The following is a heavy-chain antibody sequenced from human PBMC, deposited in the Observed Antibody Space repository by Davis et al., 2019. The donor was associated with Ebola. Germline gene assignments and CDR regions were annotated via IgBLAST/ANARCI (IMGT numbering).Heavy chain of an antibody. CDR3: ARGARLYFDY. D-gene: IGHD3-16*01. J-gene: IGHJ4*02. Sequence: GESLKISCAASGFTFSGSAMHWVRQASGKGLEWVGRIRSKANSYATAYAASVKGRFTISRDDSKNTAYLQMNSLRAEDTAVYYCARGARLYFDYWGQGTLVTVSS. V-gene: IGHV3-73*01. CDR2: IRSKANSYAT. CDR1: GFTFSGSA.